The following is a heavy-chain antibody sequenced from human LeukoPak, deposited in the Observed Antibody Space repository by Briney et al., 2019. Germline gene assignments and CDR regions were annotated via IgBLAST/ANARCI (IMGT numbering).Heavy chain of an antibody. Sequence: SGGSLRLSCAASGFTVSSNFMSWVCQAPGKGLEWVSVIYSGGSTYYAGSVKGRFTISRDNSKNTVYLQMNSLRAEDSAVYYCARDGSSSPWDYWGQGTLVTVSS. V-gene: IGHV3-53*01. J-gene: IGHJ4*02. CDR1: GFTVSSNF. CDR2: IYSGGST. D-gene: IGHD6-6*01. CDR3: ARDGSSSPWDY.